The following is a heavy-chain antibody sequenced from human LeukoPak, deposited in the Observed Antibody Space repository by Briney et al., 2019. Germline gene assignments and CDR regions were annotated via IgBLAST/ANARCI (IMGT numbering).Heavy chain of an antibody. CDR2: IKQDGSEK. D-gene: IGHD5-24*01. Sequence: GGSLRLSCAASGFTFSSYWMSWVRQAPGKGLEWVANIKQDGSEKYYVDSVKGRFTISRDNAKNSLYLQMNSLRAEDTAVYYCARSAVMLATIPYGMDVWGQGTTVTVSS. J-gene: IGHJ6*02. CDR3: ARSAVMLATIPYGMDV. CDR1: GFTFSSYW. V-gene: IGHV3-7*01.